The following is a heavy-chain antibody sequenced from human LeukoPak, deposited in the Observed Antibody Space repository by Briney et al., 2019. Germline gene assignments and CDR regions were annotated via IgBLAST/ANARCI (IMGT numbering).Heavy chain of an antibody. J-gene: IGHJ2*01. CDR2: ISGSGGST. D-gene: IGHD6-13*01. V-gene: IGHV3-23*01. CDR1: GFTFSSYA. Sequence: GGSLRLSCAASGFTFSSYAMSWVRQAPGKGLEWVSAISGSGGSTYYADSVKGRFTISRDNSKNTLYLQMNSLRAEDTAVYYCASVRRSGYSSSWYLGYFDLWGRGTLVTVSS. CDR3: ASVRRSGYSSSWYLGYFDL.